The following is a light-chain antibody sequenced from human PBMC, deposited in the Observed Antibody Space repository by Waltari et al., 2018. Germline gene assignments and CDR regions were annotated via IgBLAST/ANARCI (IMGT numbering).Light chain of an antibody. V-gene: IGLV1-47*01. CDR1: SSHLGSHY. CDR3: GTWDGSLSAWV. Sequence: QSVLTQPPSASGTPGQRLPISCSGSSSHLGSHYVYCYQQVPGTAPKLLIHRNKQRPSGVPDRFSGSKSGTSASLAISGLRSEDEADYYCGTWDGSLSAWVFGGGTKLTVL. J-gene: IGLJ3*02. CDR2: RNK.